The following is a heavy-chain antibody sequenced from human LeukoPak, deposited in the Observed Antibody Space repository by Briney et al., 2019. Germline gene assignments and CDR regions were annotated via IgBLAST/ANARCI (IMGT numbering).Heavy chain of an antibody. V-gene: IGHV4-4*01. CDR2: IYHSGST. CDR3: ARVPYYGSGSYYLDY. J-gene: IGHJ4*02. Sequence: PSETLSLTCAVSGGSISSSNWWSRVRQPPGQGLEWIGEIYHSGSTNYNPSLKSRVTISVDKSKNQFSLKLSSVTAADTAVYCCARVPYYGSGSYYLDYWGQGTLVTVSS. D-gene: IGHD3-10*01. CDR1: GGSISSSNW.